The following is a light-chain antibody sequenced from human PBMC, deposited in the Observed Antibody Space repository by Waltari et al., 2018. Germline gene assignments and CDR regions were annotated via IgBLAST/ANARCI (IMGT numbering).Light chain of an antibody. CDR3: QQRFNWPPLT. CDR2: DAS. J-gene: IGKJ4*01. V-gene: IGKV3-11*01. CDR1: QRVSNY. Sequence: EIVLTQSPDILSLSPGETATLSCRASQRVSNYLAWSQQKLGQAPRLLIDDASTRAPGIPARFSGSGSGTDFTLTISGLEPEDFAVYFCQQRFNWPPLTFGGGTKVEIK.